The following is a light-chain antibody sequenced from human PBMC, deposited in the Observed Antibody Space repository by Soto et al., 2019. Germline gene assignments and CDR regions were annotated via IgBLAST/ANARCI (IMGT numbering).Light chain of an antibody. CDR3: QQRRNWPPLT. Sequence: EIVLTQSPGTLSLSPGERATLSCRASQSVSFYLAWYQQKPGQAPRLLIYDASNRATGIPARFSGSGSGTDFTLTISSLEPEDFAVYYCQQRRNWPPLTFGGGTKVEIK. CDR1: QSVSFY. CDR2: DAS. J-gene: IGKJ4*01. V-gene: IGKV3-11*01.